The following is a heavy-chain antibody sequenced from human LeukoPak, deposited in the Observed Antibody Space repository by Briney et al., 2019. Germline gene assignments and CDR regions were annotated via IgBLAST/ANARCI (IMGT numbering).Heavy chain of an antibody. CDR1: GFTVSSYC. D-gene: IGHD2-21*01. V-gene: IGHV3-53*01. CDR3: AKHYHLNCGGDCDYFDY. J-gene: IGHJ4*02. Sequence: AGGSLRLSCKASGFTVSSYCMSWVRQAPGKGLEWVALIYSGGDTDYADSVKGRFTISRDDSKNTLYLQMNSLRAEDTAVYYCAKHYHLNCGGDCDYFDYWGQGTLVTVSS. CDR2: IYSGGDT.